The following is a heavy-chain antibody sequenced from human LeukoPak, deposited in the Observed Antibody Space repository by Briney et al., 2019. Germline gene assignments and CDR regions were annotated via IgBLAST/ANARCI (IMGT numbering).Heavy chain of an antibody. CDR3: ARHRCSSSWYMEDGFDI. D-gene: IGHD6-13*01. J-gene: IGHJ3*02. V-gene: IGHV3-21*01. CDR2: IGSSTNYI. CDR1: GFTFSSYN. Sequence: GGSLRLSCAASGFTFSSYNMNWVRQAPGKGLEWVSSIGSSTNYIYHSDSVKGRFIISRDNAKNSLYLQMNSLRAEDTAVYYCARHRCSSSWYMEDGFDIWGQGTMVTVSA.